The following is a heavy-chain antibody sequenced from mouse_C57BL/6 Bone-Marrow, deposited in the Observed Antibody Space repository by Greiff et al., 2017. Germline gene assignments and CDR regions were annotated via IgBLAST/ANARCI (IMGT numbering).Heavy chain of an antibody. Sequence: VQLQQSGAELVRPGASVKLSCTASGFNIKDDYMHWVKQRPEQGLEWIGWIDPENGDTEYASKFQGKAPITADTSSNTAYLQLSSLTSEDTAVYYCTTCYYGSSYYDYWGQGTTLTVSS. D-gene: IGHD1-1*01. J-gene: IGHJ2*01. V-gene: IGHV14-4*01. CDR1: GFNIKDDY. CDR3: TTCYYGSSYYDY. CDR2: IDPENGDT.